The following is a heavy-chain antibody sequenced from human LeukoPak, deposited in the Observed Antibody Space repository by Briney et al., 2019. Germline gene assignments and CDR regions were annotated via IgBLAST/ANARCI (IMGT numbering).Heavy chain of an antibody. CDR1: GYTFTNFN. V-gene: IGHV1-18*01. CDR3: ARDGYFDY. CDR2: ISPYNGNT. Sequence: GASVRVSCRTSGYTFTNFNIAWVRQAPGQGLEWVGWISPYNGNTKYAQKFQGRVTMTTDTSTSTAYMELRSLTFDDTAIYYCARDGYFDYWGQGTLVTVSS. J-gene: IGHJ4*02.